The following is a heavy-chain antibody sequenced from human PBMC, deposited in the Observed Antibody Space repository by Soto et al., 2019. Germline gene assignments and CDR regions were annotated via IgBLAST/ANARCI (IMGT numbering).Heavy chain of an antibody. CDR1: GGSISSSSYY. CDR2: IYYSGST. D-gene: IGHD3-3*01. J-gene: IGHJ4*02. V-gene: IGHV4-39*01. Sequence: QLQLQESGPGLVKPSETLSLTCTVSGGSISSSSYYWGWIRQPPGKGRGWIGSIYYSGSTYYNPSLKSRVSLSVDTSKNQFSLKLSSVTAADTAVYYCARGLLFGVVPHLFDDWGQGTLFTVSS. CDR3: ARGLLFGVVPHLFDD.